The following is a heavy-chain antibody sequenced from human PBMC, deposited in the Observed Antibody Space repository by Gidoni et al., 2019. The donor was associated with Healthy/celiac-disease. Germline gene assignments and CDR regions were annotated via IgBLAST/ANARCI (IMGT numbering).Heavy chain of an antibody. D-gene: IGHD6-6*01. CDR3: AARAF. V-gene: IGHV3-9*01. J-gene: IGHJ3*01. Sequence: EVQLVDSGVCLLQPGMSLRLSCAASGLTFDDYAMHWVRQAPGKGLEWVSGISWNSGSIGYADSVKGRFTISRDNAKNSLYLQMNSLRAEDTALYYCAARAFWGQGTMVTVSS. CDR2: ISWNSGSI. CDR1: GLTFDDYA.